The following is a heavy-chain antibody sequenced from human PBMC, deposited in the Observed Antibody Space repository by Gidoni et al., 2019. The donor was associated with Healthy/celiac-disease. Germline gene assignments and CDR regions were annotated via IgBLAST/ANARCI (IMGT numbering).Heavy chain of an antibody. Sequence: EVQLLESGGGLVQPGGSLRLSCAASGFTFSSYAMSWVRQAPGKGLEWVSAISGSGGSTYYADSVKVRFTISRDNSKNTLYLQMNSLRAEDTAVYYCAKIGTGTTMFDYWGQGTLVTVSS. CDR3: AKIGTGTTMFDY. D-gene: IGHD1-7*01. J-gene: IGHJ4*02. CDR1: GFTFSSYA. V-gene: IGHV3-23*01. CDR2: ISGSGGST.